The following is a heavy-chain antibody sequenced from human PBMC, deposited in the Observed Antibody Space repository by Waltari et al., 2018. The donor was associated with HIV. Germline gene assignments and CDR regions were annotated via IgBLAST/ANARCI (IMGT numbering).Heavy chain of an antibody. V-gene: IGHV3-74*01. CDR1: GFSVSNHW. D-gene: IGHD2-15*01. CDR2: LNSDGSSR. Sequence: VQLVESGGGSIKTGGSLRLSCTASGFSVSNHWMDWVRKGPGKGLVWVSRLNSDGSSRNYADAVKGLFVISRDNARNTVYLQLNSLRVEDTAMYFCARASHYIEFSTFDGDYYFDVWGRGTRVAVSS. CDR3: ARASHYIEFSTFDGDYYFDV. J-gene: IGHJ4*02.